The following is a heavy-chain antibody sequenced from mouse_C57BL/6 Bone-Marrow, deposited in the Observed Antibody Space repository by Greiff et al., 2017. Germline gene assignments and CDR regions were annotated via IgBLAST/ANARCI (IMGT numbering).Heavy chain of an antibody. D-gene: IGHD1-1*01. CDR2: IDPENGDT. J-gene: IGHJ3*01. Sequence: EVQLQQSGAELVRPGASVKLSCTASGFNIKDDYMHWVKQRPEQGLEWIGWIDPENGDTEYASKFQGKATITADTSSNTAYLQLSSLTSEDTAVYYCTYYYVSSPFAYWGQGTLVTVSA. CDR3: TYYYVSSPFAY. V-gene: IGHV14-4*01. CDR1: GFNIKDDY.